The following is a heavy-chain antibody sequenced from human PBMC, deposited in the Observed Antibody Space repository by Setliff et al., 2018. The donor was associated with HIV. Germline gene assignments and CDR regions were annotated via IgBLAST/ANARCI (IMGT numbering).Heavy chain of an antibody. J-gene: IGHJ4*02. V-gene: IGHV1-46*01. CDR3: ATFYKVIGTTSFDY. D-gene: IGHD1-7*01. CDR2: MKPSGDNT. CDR1: GYTFTSYD. Sequence: GASVKVSCKASGYTFTSYDINWVRQAPGQGLEWVGIMKPSGDNTDYAQKFQDRVIMTRDTSTSTVYMELSSLTSEDTAIYYCATFYKVIGTTSFDYWGQGTLVTVSS.